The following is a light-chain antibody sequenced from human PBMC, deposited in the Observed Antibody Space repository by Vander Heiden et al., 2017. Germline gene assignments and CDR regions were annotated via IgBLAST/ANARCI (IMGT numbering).Light chain of an antibody. CDR1: QSISNW. J-gene: IGKJ5*01. V-gene: IGKV1-5*03. CDR3: QQCNSYPIT. Sequence: DIQTTQSPSTLSASVGDRVTITCRASQSISNWLAWYQLKPGKAPNRLIKTASNLESGVPSRFSGSGSGTEFTRTISSLQPDDFATDYCQQCNSYPITFGQETRLEIK. CDR2: TAS.